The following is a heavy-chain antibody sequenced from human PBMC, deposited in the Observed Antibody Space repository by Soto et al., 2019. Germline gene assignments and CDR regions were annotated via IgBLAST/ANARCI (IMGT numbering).Heavy chain of an antibody. Sequence: QVQLVESGGGVVQPGRSLRLSCAVSGFTVSTYGMHWVRQAPGKGLEWVAVISRDGGTKYYADSVKGRFTISRDNPRNTLFLEMNSLRGDDMAVYYCTGEVASGYWGQGTLFTVSS. CDR2: ISRDGGTK. D-gene: IGHD2-8*02. CDR3: TGEVASGY. J-gene: IGHJ4*02. CDR1: GFTVSTYG. V-gene: IGHV3-30*03.